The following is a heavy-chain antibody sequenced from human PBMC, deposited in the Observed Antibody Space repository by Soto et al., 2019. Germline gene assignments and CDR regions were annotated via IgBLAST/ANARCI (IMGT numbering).Heavy chain of an antibody. J-gene: IGHJ6*03. CDR1: GYTLTNYG. CDR3: AREGYCSSSMCYGGYYYMDV. D-gene: IGHD2-2*01. CDR2: ISAYNGHA. V-gene: IGHV1-18*01. Sequence: QVQLVQSGGEVKNPGASVKVSCKAFGYTLTNYGISWVRQAPGQGLEWMGWISAYNGHANYAQKFQGRVRLTTDSPTNTAYMELRSLGSDDTAEYYCAREGYCSSSMCYGGYYYMDVWCKGTTVTVS.